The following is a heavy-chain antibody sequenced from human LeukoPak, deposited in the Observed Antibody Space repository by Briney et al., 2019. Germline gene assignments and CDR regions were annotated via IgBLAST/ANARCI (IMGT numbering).Heavy chain of an antibody. CDR3: AKSDYYDSSGHQGFFDY. Sequence: GGSLRLSCAASGFTFSSYGMHWVRQAPGKGLEWMAVISYDGSNKYYADSVKGRFTISRDNSKNTLYLQMNSLRAEDTAVYYCAKSDYYDSSGHQGFFDYWGQGTLVTVSS. CDR1: GFTFSSYG. J-gene: IGHJ4*02. V-gene: IGHV3-30*18. CDR2: ISYDGSNK. D-gene: IGHD3-22*01.